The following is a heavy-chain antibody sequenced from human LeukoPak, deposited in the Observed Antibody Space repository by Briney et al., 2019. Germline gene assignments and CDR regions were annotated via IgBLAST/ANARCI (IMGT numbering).Heavy chain of an antibody. V-gene: IGHV1-18*01. CDR3: ARGDGSYYPNYYYGMDV. D-gene: IGHD1-26*01. J-gene: IGHJ6*02. CDR2: ISAYNGNT. CDR1: GYIFSSYG. Sequence: ASVKVSCKASGYIFSSYGISWVRQAPGQGLEWMGWISAYNGNTNYAQKLQGRVTMTTDTSTSTAYMELRSLRSDDTAVYYCARGDGSYYPNYYYGMDVWGQGTTVTVSS.